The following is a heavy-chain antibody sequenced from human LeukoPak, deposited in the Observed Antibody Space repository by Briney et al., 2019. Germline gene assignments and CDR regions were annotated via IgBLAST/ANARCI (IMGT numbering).Heavy chain of an antibody. D-gene: IGHD5-18*01. CDR1: GFTFSSYG. J-gene: IGHJ4*02. CDR3: AKTWGRRSRSSPAMAYFDY. CDR2: ISYDGSNK. V-gene: IGHV3-30*18. Sequence: GGSLRLSCAASGFTFSSYGMHWVRQAPGKGLEWVAVISYDGSNKYYADSVKGRFTTSRDNSKNTLYLQMNSLRAEDTAVYYCAKTWGRRSRSSPAMAYFDYWGQGTLVTVSS.